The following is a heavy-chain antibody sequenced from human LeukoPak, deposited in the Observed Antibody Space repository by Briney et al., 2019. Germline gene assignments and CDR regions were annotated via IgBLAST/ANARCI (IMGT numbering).Heavy chain of an antibody. D-gene: IGHD5-24*01. CDR1: GFTFSSYG. V-gene: IGHV3-23*01. Sequence: GGTLRLSCAASGFTFSSYGMSWVRQAPGKGLEWVSAISGSGGSTYYADSVKGRFTISRDNSKNTLYLQMNSLRAEDTAVYYCAKGRGLEYFQHWGQGTLVTVSS. CDR2: ISGSGGST. CDR3: AKGRGLEYFQH. J-gene: IGHJ1*01.